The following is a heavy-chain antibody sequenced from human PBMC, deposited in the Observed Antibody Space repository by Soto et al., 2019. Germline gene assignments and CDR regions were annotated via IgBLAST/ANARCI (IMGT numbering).Heavy chain of an antibody. D-gene: IGHD2-15*01. CDR2: INHSGST. CDR1: GGSLSGYY. J-gene: IGHJ5*02. V-gene: IGHV4-34*01. Sequence: QVQLQQWGAGLLKPSETLSLTCAVYGGSLSGYYWSWIRQPPGKGLEWIGEINHSGSTNYNPSLKSRVTISVDTSKNQFSLKLSSVTAADTAVYYCALAGGCSGGSCYAVPQFDPWGQGTLVTVSS. CDR3: ALAGGCSGGSCYAVPQFDP.